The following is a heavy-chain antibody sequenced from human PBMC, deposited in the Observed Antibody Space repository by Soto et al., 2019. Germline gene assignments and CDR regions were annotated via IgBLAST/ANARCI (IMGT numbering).Heavy chain of an antibody. V-gene: IGHV4-39*01. Sequence: QLQLQESGPGLVKPSETLSLTCTVSGGSIRSTTYYWAWIRQSPGKGLEWIASIYYSGTTYYHPSLKSRVSMSVDTAKNQVSLKLSSVTAADTAVYYCVRHWSSSGNNWFDPWGQGTQVTVSS. CDR2: IYYSGTT. J-gene: IGHJ5*02. D-gene: IGHD1-1*01. CDR3: VRHWSSSGNNWFDP. CDR1: GGSIRSTTYY.